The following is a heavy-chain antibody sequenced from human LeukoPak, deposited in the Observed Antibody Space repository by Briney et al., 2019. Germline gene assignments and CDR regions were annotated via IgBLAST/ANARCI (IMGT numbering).Heavy chain of an antibody. V-gene: IGHV3-7*01. Sequence: GGSLRLSCEASGFTFRNYWMSWARQAPGKGLEWVANIKQDGSEKYYVDSVKGRFTISRDNAKKPLYLQMNSLRVEDTAVYYCARVLEAGTDAFDIWGQGTMVTVSS. CDR3: ARVLEAGTDAFDI. CDR2: IKQDGSEK. J-gene: IGHJ3*02. CDR1: GFTFRNYW. D-gene: IGHD1-14*01.